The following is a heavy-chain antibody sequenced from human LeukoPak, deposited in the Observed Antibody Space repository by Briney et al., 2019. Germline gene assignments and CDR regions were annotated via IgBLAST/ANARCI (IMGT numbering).Heavy chain of an antibody. CDR3: ARDGIPENFDY. J-gene: IGHJ4*02. CDR2: IKQDGSEK. D-gene: IGHD2-2*01. V-gene: IGHV3-7*01. Sequence: GGSLRLSCAASGFTFSSYWMSWVRQAPGKGLEWVANIKQDGSEKYYVDSVKGRFTISRDNAKSSLYLQMNSLRAEDTAVYYCARDGIPENFDYWGQGTLVTVSS. CDR1: GFTFSSYW.